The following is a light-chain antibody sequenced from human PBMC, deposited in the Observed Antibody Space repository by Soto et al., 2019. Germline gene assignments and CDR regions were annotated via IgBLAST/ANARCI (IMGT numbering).Light chain of an antibody. V-gene: IGKV3-20*01. CDR1: QSVSSSY. Sequence: EIVLTQSPGTLSLSPGERATLSCRASQSVSSSYLAWSQQKPGQAPRLLIYGASSRATGVPDRFSGSGSGTDFTLTISRLEPEDFAVYFCHQYDSSPWTFGQGTKVDIK. J-gene: IGKJ1*01. CDR2: GAS. CDR3: HQYDSSPWT.